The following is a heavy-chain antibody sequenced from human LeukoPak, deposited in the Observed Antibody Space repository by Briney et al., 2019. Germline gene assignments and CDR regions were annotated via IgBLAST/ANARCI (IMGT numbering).Heavy chain of an antibody. J-gene: IGHJ4*02. CDR1: GFTFSSYG. D-gene: IGHD2-21*02. V-gene: IGHV3-23*01. CDR2: INGDGSST. Sequence: GGSLRLSCAASGFTFSSYGMHWVRQAPGKGLEWVSGINGDGSSTYYADSVKGRFTISRDNSKNTLYLQMNSLRAEDTAVYYCSKEQDCSLSDLDYWGQGTPVTVSS. CDR3: SKEQDCSLSDLDY.